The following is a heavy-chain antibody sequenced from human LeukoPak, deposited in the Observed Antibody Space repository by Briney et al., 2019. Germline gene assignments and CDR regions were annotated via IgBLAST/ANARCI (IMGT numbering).Heavy chain of an antibody. J-gene: IGHJ4*02. D-gene: IGHD1-7*01. CDR2: INHSGRN. CDR3: ARATGTKVPPGY. V-gene: IGHV4-34*01. Sequence: SETLSLTCAVYGGSFSVYYWSWIRQPPGKGLEWIGEINHSGRNNYNPSLKSRVTISVDTSKNQFSLKLSSVTAADTGVYYCARATGTKVPPGYWGQGTLVTVSS. CDR1: GGSFSVYY.